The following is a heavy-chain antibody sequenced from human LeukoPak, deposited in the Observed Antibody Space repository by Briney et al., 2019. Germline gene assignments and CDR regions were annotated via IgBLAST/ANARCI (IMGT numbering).Heavy chain of an antibody. D-gene: IGHD3-10*01. Sequence: GGSLRLSCAASGFTFSSYAMSWVRQAPGKGLEWVSGISGSGGGTYYVDTVKGRFTISRDNSKSTLYMQMNSLRAEDTAVYHCAKGNYRNYFDYWGQGTLVTVSS. CDR3: AKGNYRNYFDY. CDR1: GFTFSSYA. V-gene: IGHV3-23*01. J-gene: IGHJ4*02. CDR2: ISGSGGGT.